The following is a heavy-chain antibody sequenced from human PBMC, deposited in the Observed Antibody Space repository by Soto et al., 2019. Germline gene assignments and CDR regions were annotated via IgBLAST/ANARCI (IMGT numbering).Heavy chain of an antibody. CDR1: GGSISSGGYS. Sequence: SETLSLTCAVSGGSISSGGYSWSWIRQPPGKGLEWIGYIYHSGSTYYNPSLKSRVTISVDRSKNQFSLKLSSVTAADTAVYYCARLYCSSTSCQNWFDPWGQGTLVTVSS. D-gene: IGHD2-2*01. CDR3: ARLYCSSTSCQNWFDP. J-gene: IGHJ5*02. V-gene: IGHV4-30-2*01. CDR2: IYHSGST.